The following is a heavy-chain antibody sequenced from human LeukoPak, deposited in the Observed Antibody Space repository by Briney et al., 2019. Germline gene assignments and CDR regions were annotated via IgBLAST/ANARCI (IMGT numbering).Heavy chain of an antibody. CDR2: INPNSGGT. V-gene: IGHV1-2*06. D-gene: IGHD3-22*01. Sequence: GASVKVSCKASGYTFTGYYMHWVRQAPGQGLEWMGRINPNSGGTNYAQKFQGRVTMTRDTSISTAYMELSRLRSEDTAVYYCARAFDSSGYYFMVGYFDYWGQGTLVTVSS. CDR3: ARAFDSSGYYFMVGYFDY. CDR1: GYTFTGYY. J-gene: IGHJ4*02.